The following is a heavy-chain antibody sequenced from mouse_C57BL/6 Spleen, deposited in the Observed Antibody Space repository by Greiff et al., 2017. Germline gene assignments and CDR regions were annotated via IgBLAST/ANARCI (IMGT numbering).Heavy chain of an antibody. CDR2: IWSGGST. CDR3: ASPLTGRKDWYFDV. J-gene: IGHJ1*03. CDR1: GFSLTSYG. Sequence: QVQLQQSGPGLVQPSQSLSITCTVSGFSLTSYGVHWVRQSPGKGLEWLGVIWSGGSTDYNAAFISRLSISKDNSKSQVFFKMNSLQADDTAIYYCASPLTGRKDWYFDVWGTGTTVTVSS. D-gene: IGHD4-1*01. V-gene: IGHV2-2*01.